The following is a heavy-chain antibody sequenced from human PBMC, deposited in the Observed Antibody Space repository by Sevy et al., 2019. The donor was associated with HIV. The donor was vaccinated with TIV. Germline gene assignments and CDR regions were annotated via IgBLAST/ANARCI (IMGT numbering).Heavy chain of an antibody. J-gene: IGHJ4*02. V-gene: IGHV3-23*01. CDR3: AKDRVSGIYYTGDFDS. CDR1: GFTFSTYA. D-gene: IGHD3-10*01. Sequence: GGSLRLSCAASGFTFSTYAMTWVRQAPGKGLEWVSVISMSSGDTYYADSVKGRFTISRDNSKKTLYLRMNSLRAEDTAVYYCAKDRVSGIYYTGDFDSWGQGTLVTVSS. CDR2: ISMSSGDT.